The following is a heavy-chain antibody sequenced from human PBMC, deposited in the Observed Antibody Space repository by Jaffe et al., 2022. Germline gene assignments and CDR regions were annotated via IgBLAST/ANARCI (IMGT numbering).Heavy chain of an antibody. CDR3: ARHGGQNGYAPFDF. Sequence: QVQLQESGPGLVKPSETLSLACAVSGFSISSNQYWAWVRQPPGKGLEYIGSIHHSGSTFYNPSLKSRITMSVDTSKNQFSLKLSSVTAADTAMYYCARHGGQNGYAPFDFWGQGNLVTVSS. CDR1: GFSISSNQY. CDR2: IHHSGST. D-gene: IGHD5-12*01. V-gene: IGHV4-38-2*01. J-gene: IGHJ4*02.